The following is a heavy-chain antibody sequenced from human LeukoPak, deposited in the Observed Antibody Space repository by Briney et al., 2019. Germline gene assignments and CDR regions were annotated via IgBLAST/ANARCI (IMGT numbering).Heavy chain of an antibody. J-gene: IGHJ3*02. D-gene: IGHD5-24*01. CDR3: ATRRRDGYNYDAFDI. CDR2: INAGNGNT. CDR1: GYTFTSYA. V-gene: IGHV1-3*01. Sequence: ASVKVSCKASGYTFTSYAMHWVRQAPGQRREWMGWINAGNGNTKYSQKFQGRVTITRDTSASTAYMELSSLRSEDTAVYYCATRRRDGYNYDAFDIWGQGTMVTVSS.